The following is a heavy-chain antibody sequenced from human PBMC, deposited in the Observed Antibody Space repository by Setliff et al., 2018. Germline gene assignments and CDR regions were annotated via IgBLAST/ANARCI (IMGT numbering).Heavy chain of an antibody. CDR1: GYTFTSYG. J-gene: IGHJ6*02. D-gene: IGHD3-10*01. CDR2: ISAYNGNT. CDR3: ARERGGGGLDYYYYGTDV. Sequence: ASVKVSCKASGYTFTSYGISWVRQAPGQGLEWMGWISAYNGNTNYAQKLQGRVTMTTDTSTSTAYMELRSLRSDDTAVYYCARERGGGGLDYYYYGTDVWGQGTTVTVSS. V-gene: IGHV1-18*01.